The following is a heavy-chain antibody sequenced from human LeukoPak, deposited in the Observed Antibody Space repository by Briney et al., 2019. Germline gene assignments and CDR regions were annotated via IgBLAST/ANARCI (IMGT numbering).Heavy chain of an antibody. CDR1: GYSISSGYY. D-gene: IGHD3-10*01. J-gene: IGHJ3*02. V-gene: IGHV4-38-2*02. CDR3: ARGGTGRRIPMAGYAFDI. Sequence: SETLSLTCTVSGYSISSGYYWGWIRQPPGKGLEWIGSIYHSGSTYYNPSLKSRVTISVDTSKNQFSLKLSSVTAADTAVYYCARGGTGRRIPMAGYAFDIWGQGTMVTVSS. CDR2: IYHSGST.